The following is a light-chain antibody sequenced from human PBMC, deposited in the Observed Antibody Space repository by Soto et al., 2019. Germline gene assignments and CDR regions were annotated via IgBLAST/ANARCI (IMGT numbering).Light chain of an antibody. V-gene: IGKV1-5*03. CDR1: QTISSW. Sequence: DIRMTQSPSTLSGSVGDRVTITCRASQTISSWLAWYQQKPGKAPKLLIYKASTLKSGDPSRFSGSGSWTEFTLTISSLQPDDFATYYCQHYNSYSEAFGQGTKVELK. J-gene: IGKJ1*01. CDR3: QHYNSYSEA. CDR2: KAS.